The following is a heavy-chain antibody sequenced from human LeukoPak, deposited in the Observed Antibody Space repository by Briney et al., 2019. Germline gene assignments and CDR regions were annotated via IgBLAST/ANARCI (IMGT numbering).Heavy chain of an antibody. CDR1: GYTFTGYY. D-gene: IGHD4-17*01. V-gene: IGHV1-2*02. Sequence: ASVKVSCKASGYTFTGYYMHWVRQAPGQGLEWMGWINPNSGGTNYAQKFQGRVTMTRDTSISTAYMELSRLRSDDTAVYYCARADGDLAFYYYGMDVWGQGTTVTVSS. CDR2: INPNSGGT. J-gene: IGHJ6*02. CDR3: ARADGDLAFYYYGMDV.